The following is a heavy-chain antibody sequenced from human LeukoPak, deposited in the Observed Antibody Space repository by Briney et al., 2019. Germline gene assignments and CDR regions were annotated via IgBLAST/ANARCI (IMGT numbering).Heavy chain of an antibody. Sequence: SETLSLTCTVSGGSISSSSYYWGWIRQPPGKGLEWIGSIYYSGSTYYNPSLKSRVTISVDTSKNQFSLKLSSVTAADTAVYYCARGYRWPATGPFQHWGQGTLVTVSS. CDR2: IYYSGST. CDR1: GGSISSSSYY. J-gene: IGHJ1*01. CDR3: ARGYRWPATGPFQH. D-gene: IGHD4-23*01. V-gene: IGHV4-39*07.